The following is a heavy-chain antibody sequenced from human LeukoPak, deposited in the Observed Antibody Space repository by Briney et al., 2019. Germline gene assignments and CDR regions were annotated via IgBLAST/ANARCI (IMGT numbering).Heavy chain of an antibody. CDR1: GGTFISYA. D-gene: IGHD7-27*01. CDR2: IIPIFGTA. Sequence: ASVKVSCKASGGTFISYAISWVRQAPGQGLEWMGGIIPIFGTANYAQKFQGRVTITAGESTSTAYMELSSLRSEDTAVYYCARAPRSWGFDYWGQGTLVTVSS. V-gene: IGHV1-69*01. J-gene: IGHJ4*02. CDR3: ARAPRSWGFDY.